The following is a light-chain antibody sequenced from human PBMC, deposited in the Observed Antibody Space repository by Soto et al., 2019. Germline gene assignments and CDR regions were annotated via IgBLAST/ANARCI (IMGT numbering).Light chain of an antibody. CDR1: QSLLHSYGYNY. CDR2: LGS. Sequence: ITQSQLSLPVTPGEPASISCRSTQSLLHSYGYNYLDWYLQKPGQSPQLLIYLGSNRSSGVPDRFSGSGSGTDFTLTISSLQPGDFATYYCQHTYSPPWTFCHVTNVDIK. J-gene: IGKJ1*01. V-gene: IGKV2-28*01. CDR3: QHTYSPPWT.